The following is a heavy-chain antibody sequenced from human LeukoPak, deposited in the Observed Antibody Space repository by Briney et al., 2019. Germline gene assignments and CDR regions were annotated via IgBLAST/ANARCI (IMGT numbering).Heavy chain of an antibody. CDR3: ARAVDSSSWYRGFYYYYYMHV. Sequence: ASVKVSCKASGYTFTGYYMHWVRQAPGQGLEWMGWINPNSGGTNYAQKFQGRVTMTRDTSISTAYMELSRLRSDDTAVYYCARAVDSSSWYRGFYYYYYMHVWGKGTTVTVSS. J-gene: IGHJ6*03. V-gene: IGHV1-2*02. CDR2: INPNSGGT. D-gene: IGHD6-13*01. CDR1: GYTFTGYY.